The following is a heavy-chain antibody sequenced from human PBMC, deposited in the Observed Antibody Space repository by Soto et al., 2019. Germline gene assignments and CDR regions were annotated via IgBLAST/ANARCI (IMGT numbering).Heavy chain of an antibody. CDR3: ARSRYRGSDFVDH. CDR2: IHNSVST. V-gene: IGHV4-30-4*01. D-gene: IGHD1-26*01. Sequence: SETLSLTCTVSGGSVSSGDYYWSWIRQPPGKGLEWIAYIHNSVSTHYNPSLKSRVTISVDTSKNQFSLKLRSVTAADTAVYSCARSRYRGSDFVDHWGQGLVVT. J-gene: IGHJ4*02. CDR1: GGSVSSGDYY.